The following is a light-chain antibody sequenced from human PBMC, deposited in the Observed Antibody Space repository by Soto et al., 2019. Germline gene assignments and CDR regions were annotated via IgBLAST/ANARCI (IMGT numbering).Light chain of an antibody. V-gene: IGLV1-44*01. CDR1: SFNIGSNS. CDR2: SNN. CDR3: AAWDDRLTGHVV. Sequence: QSALTQPPSASGTPGQRVTISCSGSSFNIGSNSVNWYQQLPGAAPKLLIYSNNQRPSGVPDRFSGSKSGTSASLAISGLQSEDEDDYYCAAWDDRLTGHVVFGGGTKLTVL. J-gene: IGLJ2*01.